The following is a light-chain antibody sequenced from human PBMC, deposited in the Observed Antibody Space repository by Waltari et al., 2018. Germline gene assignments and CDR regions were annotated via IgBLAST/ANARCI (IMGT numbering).Light chain of an antibody. V-gene: IGLV2-14*03. CDR1: SSAVGGYNF. CDR2: DVT. CDR3: SSYTSSISVV. Sequence: QSALTQPASVSGSPGQSITISCTGTSSAVGGYNFVPGYQQHPGKAPKLMVYDVTNRPSGVSNRFSGSKSGNTASLTISGLQAEDEADYYCSSYTSSISVVFGGGTKLTVL. J-gene: IGLJ2*01.